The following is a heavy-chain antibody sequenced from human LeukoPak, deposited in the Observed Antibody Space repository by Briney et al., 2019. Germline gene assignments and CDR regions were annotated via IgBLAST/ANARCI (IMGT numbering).Heavy chain of an antibody. J-gene: IGHJ4*02. Sequence: SETLTLTCTVSGYSISSGYYWVWIRHPPGKVLEWIGSVYHSGSTYYNPSLKSRVIISVDTSKNQFSLKLSSVTAADTVLFFYQRPAYDILTGYPSQPIDSWGQGTLVTVSS. D-gene: IGHD3-9*01. CDR2: VYHSGST. V-gene: IGHV4-38-2*02. CDR3: QRPAYDILTGYPSQPIDS. CDR1: GYSISSGYY.